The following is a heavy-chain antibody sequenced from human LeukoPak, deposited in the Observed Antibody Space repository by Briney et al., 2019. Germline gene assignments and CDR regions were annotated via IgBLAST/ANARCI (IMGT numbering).Heavy chain of an antibody. V-gene: IGHV1-18*01. CDR1: GYTFTSYG. Sequence: GASVKVSCKASGYTFTSYGISWVRQAPGQGLEWMGWISAYNGNTNYAQKLQGRVTMTTDTSTSTAYMELRSLRSDDTAVYYCARVKGNIAARPNRTGWFDPWGQGTLVTVSS. J-gene: IGHJ5*02. CDR3: ARVKGNIAARPNRTGWFDP. CDR2: ISAYNGNT. D-gene: IGHD6-6*01.